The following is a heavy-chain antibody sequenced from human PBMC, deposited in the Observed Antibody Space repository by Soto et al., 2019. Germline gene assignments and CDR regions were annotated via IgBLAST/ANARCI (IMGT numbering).Heavy chain of an antibody. V-gene: IGHV4-30-2*03. CDR1: GGSISSGGYS. CDR2: IYYSGST. Sequence: SETLSLTCAVSGGSISSGGYSWSWIRQPPGKGLEWIGSIYYSGSTYYNPSLKSRVTISVDTSKNQFSLKLSSATAADTAVYYCASQASPYYYGMDVWGQGTTLTVSS. CDR3: ASQASPYYYGMDV. J-gene: IGHJ6*02.